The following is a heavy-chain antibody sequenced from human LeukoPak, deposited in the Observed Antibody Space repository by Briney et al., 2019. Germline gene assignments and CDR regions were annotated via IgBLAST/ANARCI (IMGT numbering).Heavy chain of an antibody. Sequence: GGSLRLSCAASGFTFSSYTMSWVRQAPGKGLEWVSSISSSSSYIYYADSVKGRFTISRDNAKNSLYLQMNSLRAEDTAVYYCARDRYCSSTSCCDAMWDYGMDVWGQGTTVTVSS. D-gene: IGHD2-2*01. CDR1: GFTFSSYT. CDR3: ARDRYCSSTSCCDAMWDYGMDV. J-gene: IGHJ6*02. CDR2: ISSSSSYI. V-gene: IGHV3-21*01.